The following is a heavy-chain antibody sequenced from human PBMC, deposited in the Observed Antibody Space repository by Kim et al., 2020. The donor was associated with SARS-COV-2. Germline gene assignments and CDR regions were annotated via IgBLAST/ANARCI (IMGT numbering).Heavy chain of an antibody. J-gene: IGHJ3*02. Sequence: SETLSLTCIVSGGSISSYYWSWIRQPPGKGLEWIGYIDYSGSPNYNPSLKSRIIISVDTSKDQFSLNLSSVTAADTAVYYCARHQYYYYSSGVNRHGFDIWGQGTMVTVSS. CDR1: GGSISSYY. D-gene: IGHD3-22*01. V-gene: IGHV4-59*08. CDR3: ARHQYYYYSSGVNRHGFDI. CDR2: IDYSGSP.